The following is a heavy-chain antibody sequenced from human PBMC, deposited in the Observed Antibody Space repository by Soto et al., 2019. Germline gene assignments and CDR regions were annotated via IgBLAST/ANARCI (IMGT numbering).Heavy chain of an antibody. CDR2: IYHSGST. Sequence: SETLSLTCAVSGGSISSSNWWSWVRQPPGKGLEWIGEIYHSGSTNYNPSLKSRITISVDKSKNQFSLKLSSVTAADTAVYYCVRFWPPPDYGFLTTYSDAFDYWGQGTLVTVS. CDR1: GGSISSSNW. J-gene: IGHJ4*01. V-gene: IGHV4-4*02. CDR3: VRFWPPPDYGFLTTYSDAFDY. D-gene: IGHD3-9*01.